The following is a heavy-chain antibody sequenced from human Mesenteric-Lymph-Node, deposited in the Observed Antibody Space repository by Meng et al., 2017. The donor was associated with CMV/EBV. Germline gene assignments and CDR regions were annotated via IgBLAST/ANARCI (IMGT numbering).Heavy chain of an antibody. CDR2: INPNSGGT. Sequence: ASVKVSCKASGYTFTGYYMHWVRQAPGQGLGWMGWINPNSGGTNYAQKFQGRVTMTRDTSISTAYMELSRLRSDDTAVYYCAIVVVPASTHFYDYGMDVWGQGTTVTVSS. D-gene: IGHD2-2*01. CDR1: GYTFTGYY. CDR3: AIVVVPASTHFYDYGMDV. J-gene: IGHJ6*02. V-gene: IGHV1-2*02.